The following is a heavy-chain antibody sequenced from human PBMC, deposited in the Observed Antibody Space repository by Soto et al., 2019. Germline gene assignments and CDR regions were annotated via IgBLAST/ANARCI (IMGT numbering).Heavy chain of an antibody. J-gene: IGHJ6*02. V-gene: IGHV3-11*05. D-gene: IGHD6-13*01. CDR2: ISSSSSYT. Sequence: QVQLVESGGGLVKPGGSLRLSCAASGFTFSDYYMSWIRQAPGKGLEWVSYISSSSSYTNYADSVKGRFTISRDSAKNSLYLQMNILRPEDTAVYYCATSAGTTYYYGMDVWGQGTTVTVSS. CDR3: ATSAGTTYYYGMDV. CDR1: GFTFSDYY.